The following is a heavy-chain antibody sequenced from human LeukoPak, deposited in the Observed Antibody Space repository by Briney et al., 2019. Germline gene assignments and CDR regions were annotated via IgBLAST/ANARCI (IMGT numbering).Heavy chain of an antibody. V-gene: IGHV3-64D*09. D-gene: IGHD1-26*01. CDR1: GVTFSSYA. J-gene: IGHJ5*02. CDR2: ISSNGGST. Sequence: GGSLRLSCSASGVTFSSYAMHWVRQAPGQGLEYVSAISSNGGSTYYADSVKGRFTISRDNSKNTLYLQMSSLRADDTAVYYCVKDVSGTYLTPWFHPWGQGTLVTVSS. CDR3: VKDVSGTYLTPWFHP.